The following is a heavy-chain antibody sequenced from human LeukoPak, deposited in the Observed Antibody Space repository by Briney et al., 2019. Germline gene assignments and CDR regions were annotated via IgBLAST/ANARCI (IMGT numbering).Heavy chain of an antibody. V-gene: IGHV3-21*01. D-gene: IGHD2-21*02. CDR3: ARVAYCGGDCYHSEGRRNWYFDL. Sequence: GGSLRLSCAASGFSFSTYSMNWVRQAPGKGLEWVSSISGSGKYIYYADSVKGRFTISRDNAKNSLYLQMNSLRAEDTAVYYCARVAYCGGDCYHSEGRRNWYFDLWGRGTLVTVSS. CDR2: ISGSGKYI. CDR1: GFSFSTYS. J-gene: IGHJ2*01.